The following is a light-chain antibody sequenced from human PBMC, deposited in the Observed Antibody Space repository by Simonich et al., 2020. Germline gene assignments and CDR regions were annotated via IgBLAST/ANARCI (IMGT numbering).Light chain of an antibody. CDR3: YSTDSSGNHWV. J-gene: IGLJ3*02. V-gene: IGLV3-10*01. CDR2: EDS. Sequence: SYELTQPPSVSVYPGQTARITCSGDALPKKYAYWYQQKSGQAPVLVIYEDSKRPSVIPERFSGSSSGTMATLTISGAQVEDEADYYCYSTDSSGNHWVFGGGTKLTVL. CDR1: ALPKKY.